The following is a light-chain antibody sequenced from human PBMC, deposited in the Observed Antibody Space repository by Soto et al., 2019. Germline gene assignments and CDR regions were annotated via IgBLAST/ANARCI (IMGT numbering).Light chain of an antibody. CDR3: CSYAGSSTAI. V-gene: IGLV2-23*01. J-gene: IGLJ2*01. CDR2: EGT. CDR1: NSDIGSYNL. Sequence: QSALTQPASVSGSPGQSITISCTGTNSDIGSYNLVSWYQQHPGKAPKLLIYEGTKRPSGVSNRFSGSKSGNTASLTISGLQAEDEADYYCCSYAGSSTAIFGGGTKVTVL.